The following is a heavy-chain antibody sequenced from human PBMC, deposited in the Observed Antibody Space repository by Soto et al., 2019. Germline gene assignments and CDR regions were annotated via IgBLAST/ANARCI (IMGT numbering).Heavy chain of an antibody. CDR1: GYTFTSYD. J-gene: IGHJ4*02. CDR2: MNPNSGNT. D-gene: IGHD6-19*01. Sequence: QVQLVQSGAEVKKPGASVKVSCKASGYTFTSYDINWVRQATGQGLEWMGWMNPNSGNTGYAQKFQGRVTMTRNTYITTAHMEWSGLRSEDTAVYYCASGTRSWDFWGQGTLGTVSS. CDR3: ASGTRSWDF. V-gene: IGHV1-8*01.